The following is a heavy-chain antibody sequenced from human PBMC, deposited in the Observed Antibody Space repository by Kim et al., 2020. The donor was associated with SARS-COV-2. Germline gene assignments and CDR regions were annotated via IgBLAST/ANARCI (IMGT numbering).Heavy chain of an antibody. CDR1: GGSISSYY. CDR2: IYYSGST. J-gene: IGHJ4*02. Sequence: SETLSLTCTVSGGSISSYYWSWIRQPPGKGLEWIGYIYYSGSTNYNPSLKSRVTISVDTSKNQFSLKLSSVTAADTAVYYCARGNQGYSYEFDYWGQGTLVTVSS. CDR3: ARGNQGYSYEFDY. D-gene: IGHD5-18*01. V-gene: IGHV4-59*01.